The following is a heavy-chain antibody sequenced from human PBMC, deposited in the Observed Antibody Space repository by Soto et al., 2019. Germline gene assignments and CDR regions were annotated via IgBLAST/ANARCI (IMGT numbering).Heavy chain of an antibody. D-gene: IGHD6-19*01. Sequence: SVKVSCKASGGTFSSYAISWVRQAPGQGLEWMGGIIPIFGTANYAQKFQGRVTITADKSTSTAYMELSSLRSEDTAVYYCARVPRPGYSSGWYLMGAFDIWGQGTMVTVSS. CDR1: GGTFSSYA. V-gene: IGHV1-69*06. CDR3: ARVPRPGYSSGWYLMGAFDI. CDR2: IIPIFGTA. J-gene: IGHJ3*02.